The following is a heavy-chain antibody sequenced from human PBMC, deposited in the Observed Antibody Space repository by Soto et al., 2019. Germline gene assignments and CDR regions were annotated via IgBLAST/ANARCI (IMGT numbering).Heavy chain of an antibody. J-gene: IGHJ6*02. D-gene: IGHD6-19*01. CDR1: GFTFSSYG. Sequence: VGSLRLSCAASGFTFSSYGMHWVRQAPGKGLEWVAVISYDGSNKYYVDSVKGRFTISRDNAKNSLYLQMNSLRAEDTAVYYCARGAGAMGVWGQGTMVTVSS. V-gene: IGHV3-30*03. CDR3: ARGAGAMGV. CDR2: ISYDGSNK.